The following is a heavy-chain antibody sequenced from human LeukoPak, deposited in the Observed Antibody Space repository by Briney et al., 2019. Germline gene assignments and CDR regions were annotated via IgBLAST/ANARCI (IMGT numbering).Heavy chain of an antibody. CDR1: GFTFSTYG. CDR3: ANEWLHVSGSYKANN. J-gene: IGHJ4*02. Sequence: GGSLRLSCAASGFTFSTYGMHWVRQAPGKGLEWVAFIRSDGSDKYHADSVKGRFTISRDNSKNTLYLQMNSLRTEDTAVYYCANEWLHVSGSYKANNWGEGSLVTVSS. CDR2: IRSDGSDK. D-gene: IGHD3-10*01. V-gene: IGHV3-30*02.